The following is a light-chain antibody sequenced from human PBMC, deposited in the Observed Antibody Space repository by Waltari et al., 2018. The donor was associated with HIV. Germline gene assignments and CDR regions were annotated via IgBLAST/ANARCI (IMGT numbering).Light chain of an antibody. CDR2: EVS. Sequence: QSALTQPPSASGSPGQSVTISCTGTSSDVGGYNYVPWYQQHPGKAPKLMIYEVSKRPSGVPERVLRAKSGNTASLTVSVLQAEDEADYYCSSYAGSNNLVFGGGTELTVL. J-gene: IGLJ2*01. CDR3: SSYAGSNNLV. V-gene: IGLV2-8*01. CDR1: SSDVGGYNY.